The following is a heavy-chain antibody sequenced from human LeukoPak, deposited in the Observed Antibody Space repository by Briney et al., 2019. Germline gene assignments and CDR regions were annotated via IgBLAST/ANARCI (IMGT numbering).Heavy chain of an antibody. Sequence: GESLKISCKTSGYSFTNFWIGWVRQMPGKGLEWMGIIYPGDSDTRYSPSFQGQVTISADKSISTAYLQWSSLKASDTAMYYCARLLLVDTAMVFDYWGQGTLVTVSS. J-gene: IGHJ4*02. CDR3: ARLLLVDTAMVFDY. CDR2: IYPGDSDT. D-gene: IGHD5-18*01. V-gene: IGHV5-51*01. CDR1: GYSFTNFW.